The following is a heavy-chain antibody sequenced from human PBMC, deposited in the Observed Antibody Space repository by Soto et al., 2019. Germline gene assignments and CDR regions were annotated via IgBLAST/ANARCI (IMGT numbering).Heavy chain of an antibody. V-gene: IGHV4-39*01. CDR2: ISYSGST. Sequence: SETLSLTCTVSGGSISSSRYYWGWIRQPPGKGLEWIGSISYSGSTYYNPSLKSRVTISVDTSKNQFSLKLNSVTAADTAVYYCARTLRFGELLDHFDYWGQGTLVTVSS. D-gene: IGHD3-10*01. J-gene: IGHJ4*02. CDR3: ARTLRFGELLDHFDY. CDR1: GGSISSSRYY.